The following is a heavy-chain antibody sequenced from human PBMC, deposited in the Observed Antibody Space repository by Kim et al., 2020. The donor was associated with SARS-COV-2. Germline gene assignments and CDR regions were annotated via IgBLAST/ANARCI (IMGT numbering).Heavy chain of an antibody. CDR1: GFTFDDYA. D-gene: IGHD2-15*01. V-gene: IGHV3-9*01. J-gene: IGHJ3*02. CDR2: ISWNSGSI. CDR3: AKGYCSGGSCYVGAFDI. Sequence: GGSLRLSCAASGFTFDDYAMHWVRQAPGKGLEWVSGISWNSGSIGYADSVKGRFTISRDNAKNSLYLQMNSLRAEDTALYYCAKGYCSGGSCYVGAFDIWGQGTMVTVSS.